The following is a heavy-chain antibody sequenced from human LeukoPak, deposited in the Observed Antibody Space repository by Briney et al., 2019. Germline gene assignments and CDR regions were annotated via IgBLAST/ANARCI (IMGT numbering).Heavy chain of an antibody. CDR1: GFTFSNYY. Sequence: GGSLRLSCAVSGFTFSNYYMNWIRQTPGKGLEWVSYISGSGLTIFYANSVEGRFTVSRDNAHNSLYLQMNSLRVEDTAIHYCARDLSRGDAFDVWGPGTMVTVSS. J-gene: IGHJ3*01. CDR3: ARDLSRGDAFDV. CDR2: ISGSGLTI. V-gene: IGHV3-11*01. D-gene: IGHD3-10*01.